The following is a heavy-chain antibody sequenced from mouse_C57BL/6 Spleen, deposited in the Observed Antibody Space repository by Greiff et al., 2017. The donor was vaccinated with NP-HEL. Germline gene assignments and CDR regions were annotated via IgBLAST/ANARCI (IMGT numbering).Heavy chain of an antibody. J-gene: IGHJ2*01. CDR2: IYPGNSDT. Sequence: VHVKQSGTVLARPGASVKMSCKTSGYTFTSYWMHWVKQRPGQGLEWIGAIYPGNSDTSYNQKFKGKAKLTAVTAASTAYMELSSLTNEDSAVYYCTGGYSYYFDYWGQGTTLTVSS. V-gene: IGHV1-5*01. CDR3: TGGYSYYFDY. CDR1: GYTFTSYW. D-gene: IGHD2-3*01.